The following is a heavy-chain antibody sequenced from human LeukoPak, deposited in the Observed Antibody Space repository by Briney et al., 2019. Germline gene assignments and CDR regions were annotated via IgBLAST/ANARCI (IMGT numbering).Heavy chain of an antibody. V-gene: IGHV5-51*01. CDR1: GYILTRNW. Sequence: GESLKISCKVSGYILTRNWIGWVRQVPGKGLEWMGLVYPGDSGTKYSPSFQGQVTFSVDKSISTAYLQWSSLKASDTAMYYCARHGALTDSSGYSNWFDSWGQGTLVTVSS. D-gene: IGHD3-22*01. CDR2: VYPGDSGT. J-gene: IGHJ5*01. CDR3: ARHGALTDSSGYSNWFDS.